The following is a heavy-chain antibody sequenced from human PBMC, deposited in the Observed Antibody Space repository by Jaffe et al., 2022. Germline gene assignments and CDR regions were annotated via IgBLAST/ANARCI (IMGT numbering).Heavy chain of an antibody. Sequence: EVQLVESGGGLVQPGGSLRLSCAASGFTFSDHYMDWVRQAPGKGLEWVARTRNKANSFTTEYVASVKGRFTISRDDSKNSLYLQMNSLKTEDTAVYYCTVSPPHILSGPYPLGCWGQGTLVTVSS. V-gene: IGHV3-72*01. D-gene: IGHD3-9*01. CDR3: TVSPPHILSGPYPLGC. J-gene: IGHJ4*02. CDR2: TRNKANSFTT. CDR1: GFTFSDHY.